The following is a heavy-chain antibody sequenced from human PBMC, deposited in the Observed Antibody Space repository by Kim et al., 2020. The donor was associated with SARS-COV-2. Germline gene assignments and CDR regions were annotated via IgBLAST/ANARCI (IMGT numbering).Heavy chain of an antibody. CDR2: IYPGDSET. CDR3: ARPSYSGSNYHAFDI. Sequence: GESLKISCKGSGYSFSNYWIGWVRQMPGIGLEWMGSIYPGDSETKYRPSFQGQVTFSADKSLSTAYLQWSSLKASDTAMYYCARPSYSGSNYHAFDIWGQGTMVIVSS. D-gene: IGHD1-26*01. V-gene: IGHV5-51*01. J-gene: IGHJ3*02. CDR1: GYSFSNYW.